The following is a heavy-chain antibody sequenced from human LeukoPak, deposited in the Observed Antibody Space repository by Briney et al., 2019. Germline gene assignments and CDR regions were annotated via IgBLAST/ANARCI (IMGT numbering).Heavy chain of an antibody. CDR1: GFTFSSYA. J-gene: IGHJ4*02. CDR2: ISGSGDST. V-gene: IGHV3-23*01. CDR3: AKCGYSYGYPVDY. Sequence: GGSLRLSCAASGFTFSSYAMSRVRQAPGKGLEWVSAISGSGDSTYYADSVKGRFTISRDNSKNTLYLQMNSPRAEDTAIYYCAKCGYSYGYPVDYWGQGTLVTVSS. D-gene: IGHD5-18*01.